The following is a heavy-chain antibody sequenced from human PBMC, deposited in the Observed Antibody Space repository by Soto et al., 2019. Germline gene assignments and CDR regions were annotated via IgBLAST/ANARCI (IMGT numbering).Heavy chain of an antibody. V-gene: IGHV3-30*18. CDR2: ISYDESTT. J-gene: IGHJ3*01. D-gene: IGHD3-22*01. CDR3: SKAMIGSYESAAFDV. Sequence: QAGGSLRLSCAASGFSFSRYGIHWVRQAPGKGLDWVAVISYDESTTFYADSVKGLFTISRDNSKNTLFLQMNSLRPEDTAVYYCSKAMIGSYESAAFDVWGQVTMVTVSS. CDR1: GFSFSRYG.